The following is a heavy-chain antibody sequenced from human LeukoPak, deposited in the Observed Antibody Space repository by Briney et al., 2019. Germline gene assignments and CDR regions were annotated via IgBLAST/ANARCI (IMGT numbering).Heavy chain of an antibody. CDR3: ALSAFASGSFL. CDR2: IIPIFGTA. D-gene: IGHD1-26*01. CDR1: GGTFSSYA. J-gene: IGHJ4*02. Sequence: ASVMVSCKASGGTFSSYAISWVRQAPGQGLEWMGGIIPIFGTANYAQKFQGRVTITTDESTSTAYMELSSLRSEDTAVYYCALSAFASGSFLWGQGTLVTVSS. V-gene: IGHV1-69*05.